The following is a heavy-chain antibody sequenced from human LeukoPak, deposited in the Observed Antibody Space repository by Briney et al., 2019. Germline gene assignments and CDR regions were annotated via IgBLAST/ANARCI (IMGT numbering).Heavy chain of an antibody. J-gene: IGHJ6*02. Sequence: GGSLRLSCAASGFTFSTHWMYWVRQAPGKELVWVSRISGDGSGTSYADSVKGRFTISGDNAKDTLYLQMTSLRVEDTAVYSCASLLTPYHGSGGGGMDVWGQGTTVTVSS. CDR1: GFTFSTHW. D-gene: IGHD3-10*01. CDR2: ISGDGSGT. CDR3: ASLLTPYHGSGGGGMDV. V-gene: IGHV3-74*01.